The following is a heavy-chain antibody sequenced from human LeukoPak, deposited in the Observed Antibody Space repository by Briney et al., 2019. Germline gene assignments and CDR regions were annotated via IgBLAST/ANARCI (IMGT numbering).Heavy chain of an antibody. CDR3: ARARIAVASTIFDY. D-gene: IGHD6-19*01. CDR2: IKQDGSEK. J-gene: IGHJ4*02. CDR1: GFTFSSYW. Sequence: GGSLRLSCAASGFTFSSYWMSWVRQAPGKGLEWVANIKQDGSEKYYVDSVKGRFTISRDNAKNSLYLQMNSLRAEDTAVYYCARARIAVASTIFDYWGQGTLVTVSS. V-gene: IGHV3-7*01.